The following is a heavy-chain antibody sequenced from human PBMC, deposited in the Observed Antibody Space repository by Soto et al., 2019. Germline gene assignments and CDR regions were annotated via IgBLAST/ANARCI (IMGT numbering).Heavy chain of an antibody. CDR3: AREGNGTKRSYYYGMDV. Sequence: ASVKVSCKASGYTFTGYYMHWVRQAPGQGLEWMGWINPNSGGTNYAQKFQGRVTMTRDTSISTAYMELSRLRSDDTAVYYCAREGNGTKRSYYYGMDVWGQGTTVTVSS. D-gene: IGHD1-7*01. J-gene: IGHJ6*02. V-gene: IGHV1-2*02. CDR1: GYTFTGYY. CDR2: INPNSGGT.